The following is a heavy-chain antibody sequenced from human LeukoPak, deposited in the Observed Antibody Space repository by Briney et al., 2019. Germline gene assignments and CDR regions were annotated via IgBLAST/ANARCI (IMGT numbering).Heavy chain of an antibody. V-gene: IGHV3-33*01. D-gene: IGHD2-15*01. CDR1: GFTFSKYA. CDR3: TRDVGKGGYFDY. Sequence: PGGSLRLSCAVSGFTFSKYAMRWVRQAPGKGLEWVAAIWYNGSNTDYADSVKGRFTISRDNSKNTLYLQMNSLRAEDTAVYYCTRDVGKGGYFDYWGEGTLVTVSS. J-gene: IGHJ4*02. CDR2: IWYNGSNT.